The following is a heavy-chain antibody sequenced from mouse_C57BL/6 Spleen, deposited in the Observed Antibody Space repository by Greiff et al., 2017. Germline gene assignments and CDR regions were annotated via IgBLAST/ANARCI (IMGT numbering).Heavy chain of an antibody. CDR2: IRNKANGYTT. D-gene: IGHD2-10*01. CDR3: ARYPSYYGNSYAMDY. Sequence: DVHLVESGGGLVQPGGSLSLSCAASGFTFTDYYMSWVRQPPGKALEWLGFIRNKANGYTTEYSASVKGRFTISRDNSQSILYLQMNALRAEDSATYYCARYPSYYGNSYAMDYCGQGTSVTVSS. V-gene: IGHV7-3*01. J-gene: IGHJ4*01. CDR1: GFTFTDYY.